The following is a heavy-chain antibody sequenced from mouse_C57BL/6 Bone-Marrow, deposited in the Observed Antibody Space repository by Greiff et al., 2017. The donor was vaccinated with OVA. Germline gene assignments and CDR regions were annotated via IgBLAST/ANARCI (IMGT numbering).Heavy chain of an antibody. J-gene: IGHJ2*01. CDR2: IHPNSGST. D-gene: IGHD1-1*01. V-gene: IGHV1-64*01. Sequence: QVQLQQSGAELVKPGASVKLSCKASGYTFTSYWMHRVKQRPGQGLEWIGMIHPNSGSTNYNEKFKSKATLTVDKSSSTAYMQLSSLTSEDSAVYYCARGSVITTVVPFDYWGQGTTLTVSS. CDR3: ARGSVITTVVPFDY. CDR1: GYTFTSYW.